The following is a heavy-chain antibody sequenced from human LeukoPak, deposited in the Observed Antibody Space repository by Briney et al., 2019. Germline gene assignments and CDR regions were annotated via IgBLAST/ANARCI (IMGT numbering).Heavy chain of an antibody. J-gene: IGHJ4*02. CDR1: GYTFSSYA. CDR2: ISGSGGST. CDR3: ARAPRAAPQYFDY. V-gene: IGHV3-23*01. Sequence: PGGSLRLSCAASGYTFSSYAMSWVRQAPGKGLECVSAISGSGGSTYYADSVKGRFTISRDNSKNTLYLQKNSLRAEDTAVYYCARAPRAAPQYFDYWGQGTLVTVSS.